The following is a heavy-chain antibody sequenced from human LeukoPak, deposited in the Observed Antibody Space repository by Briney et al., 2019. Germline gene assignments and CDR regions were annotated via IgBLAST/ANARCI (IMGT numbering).Heavy chain of an antibody. Sequence: PGGSLKLSCAASGFTVNSNYMTWVRQAPGKGLEWVSVIHSGGSTFYADFVKGRFTISRDNSKNTLYLQMYSLRTDDTAVYYCASSSWSRSNWFDPWGQGTLVTVSS. CDR1: GFTVNSNY. CDR2: IHSGGST. D-gene: IGHD6-13*01. J-gene: IGHJ5*02. CDR3: ASSSWSRSNWFDP. V-gene: IGHV3-53*05.